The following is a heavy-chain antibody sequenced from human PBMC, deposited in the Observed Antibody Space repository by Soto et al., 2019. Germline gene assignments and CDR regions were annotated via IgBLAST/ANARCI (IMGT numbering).Heavy chain of an antibody. CDR1: GGSITSSEYS. J-gene: IGHJ4*02. V-gene: IGHV4-30-2*01. CDR3: DRCHYSSWSPKYFDS. CDR2: IYHTGTL. Sequence: PSETLSLTCNVSGGSITSSEYSWNWIRQAPGKGLEWIGFIYHTGTLYYNPSLKSRVTISLDRSENLFSLKLSSVTAADTAVYFCDRCHYSSWSPKYFDSWGQGTLVTVSS. D-gene: IGHD6-6*01.